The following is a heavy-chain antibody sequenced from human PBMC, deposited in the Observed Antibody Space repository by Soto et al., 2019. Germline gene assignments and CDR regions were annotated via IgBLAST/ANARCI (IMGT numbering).Heavy chain of an antibody. CDR2: ISAYNGNT. D-gene: IGHD2-15*01. Sequence: ASVKVSCKASGYTFTSYGISWVRQAPGQGLEWMGWISAYNGNTNYAQKLQGRVTMTTDTSTSTAYMELRSLRSDDTAVYYCARDYCSGGSCYLYYFDYWGQGTLVTVSS. CDR3: ARDYCSGGSCYLYYFDY. CDR1: GYTFTSYG. V-gene: IGHV1-18*01. J-gene: IGHJ4*02.